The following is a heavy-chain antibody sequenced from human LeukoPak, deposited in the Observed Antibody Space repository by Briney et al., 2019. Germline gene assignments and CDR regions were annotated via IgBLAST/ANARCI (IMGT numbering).Heavy chain of an antibody. CDR1: GFTFSSYA. J-gene: IGHJ4*02. D-gene: IGHD3-10*01. CDR3: AKILHYGSGSYYGDFDY. CDR2: ISGSGGST. V-gene: IGHV3-23*01. Sequence: GGSLRLSGAASGFTFSSYAMSWVRQAPGKGLEWVSAISGSGGSTYYADSVKGRFTISRDNSKNTLYLQMNSMRAEDTAVYYCAKILHYGSGSYYGDFDYWGQGTLVTVSS.